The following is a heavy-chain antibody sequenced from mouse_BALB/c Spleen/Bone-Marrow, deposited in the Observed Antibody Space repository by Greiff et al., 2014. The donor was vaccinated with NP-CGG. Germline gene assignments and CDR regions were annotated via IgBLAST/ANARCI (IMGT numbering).Heavy chain of an antibody. Sequence: LVEPGPELVKPGASVRISCKASGYTFTSYYIHWVKQRPGQGLEWIGWIYLGNVNTKYNEKFKGKATLTADKSSSTAYMQFSSLTSEDSAVYFCASGDYWGQGTTLTVSS. J-gene: IGHJ2*01. CDR3: ASGDY. V-gene: IGHV1S56*01. CDR2: IYLGNVNT. CDR1: GYTFTSYY.